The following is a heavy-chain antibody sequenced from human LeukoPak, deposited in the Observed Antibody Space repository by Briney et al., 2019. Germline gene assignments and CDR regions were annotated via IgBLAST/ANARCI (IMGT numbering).Heavy chain of an antibody. J-gene: IGHJ5*02. CDR1: GGSFSGY. D-gene: IGHD3-16*01. Sequence: SETLSLTCGVYGGSFSGYWSWIRQPPGKGLEWIGEIHYSGNTKYNPSLKSRVTISVDTPKKEISLKLTSVTAADAAVYYCVSHIRGGFDPWGQGTLVTVSS. V-gene: IGHV4-34*01. CDR2: IHYSGNT. CDR3: VSHIRGGFDP.